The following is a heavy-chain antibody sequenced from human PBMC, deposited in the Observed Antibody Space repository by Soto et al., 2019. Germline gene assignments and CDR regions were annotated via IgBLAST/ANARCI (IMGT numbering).Heavy chain of an antibody. CDR2: ISSSSSYI. J-gene: IGHJ4*02. V-gene: IGHV3-21*01. CDR1: GFTFSSYS. Sequence: PGGSLRLSCAASGFTFSSYSMNWVRQAPGKGLEEVSSISSSSSYIYYADSVKGRFTISRDNAKNSLYLQMNSLRAEDTAVYYCARNVVNGDYDPSYYFDYWGQGTLVTVSS. D-gene: IGHD4-17*01. CDR3: ARNVVNGDYDPSYYFDY.